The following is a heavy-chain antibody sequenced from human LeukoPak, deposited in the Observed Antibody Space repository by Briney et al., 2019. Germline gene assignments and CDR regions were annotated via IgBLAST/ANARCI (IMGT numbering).Heavy chain of an antibody. CDR2: IYYSGST. J-gene: IGHJ5*02. CDR3: ARGDTYNPIVLMVYAISSWFDP. V-gene: IGHV4-39*07. D-gene: IGHD2-8*01. Sequence: SETLSLTCTVSGGSISSSTYYWGWIRQPPGRGLEWIGNIYYSGSTNYNPSLKSRVTISVDTSKNQFSLKLSSVTAADTAVYYCARGDTYNPIVLMVYAISSWFDPWGQGTLVTVSS. CDR1: GGSISSSTYY.